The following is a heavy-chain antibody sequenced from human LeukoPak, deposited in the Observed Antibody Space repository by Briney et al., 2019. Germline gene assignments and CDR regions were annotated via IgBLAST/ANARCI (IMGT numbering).Heavy chain of an antibody. Sequence: PSETLSLTCTVSGGSISSSNYYWTWIRQHPGKGPEWIGYIYHSGSAYYNPSLKSRATMSVDTSKNQFSLKLSSVTAADTAVYYCARDPGAAGKLDYWGQGTLVTVSS. J-gene: IGHJ4*02. CDR2: IYHSGSA. CDR3: ARDPGAAGKLDY. V-gene: IGHV4-31*03. CDR1: GGSISSSNYY. D-gene: IGHD6-13*01.